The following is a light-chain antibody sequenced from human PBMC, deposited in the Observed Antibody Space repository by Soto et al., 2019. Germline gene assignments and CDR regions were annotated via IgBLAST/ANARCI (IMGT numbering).Light chain of an antibody. V-gene: IGLV2-14*01. CDR2: EVS. CDR1: SSDVRGYNY. CDR3: SSYSSSNTLGV. Sequence: QSVLTQPASVSGSPGQSITISCTGTSSDVRGYNYVSWYQQHPGKAPKLMIYEVSNRPSGVSNRFSGSKSGNTASLTISGLQAEDEADYYCSSYSSSNTLGVFGTGTKLTVL. J-gene: IGLJ1*01.